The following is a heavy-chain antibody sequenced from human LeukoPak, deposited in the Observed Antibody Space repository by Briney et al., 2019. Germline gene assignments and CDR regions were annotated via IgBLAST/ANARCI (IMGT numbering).Heavy chain of an antibody. D-gene: IGHD6-19*01. CDR2: ISSSSGYI. CDR3: ARDGRGAVAGFDY. J-gene: IGHJ4*02. CDR1: GFTFSTYT. Sequence: GGSLRLSCAASGFTFSTYTMNWVRQAPGKGLEWVSSISSSSGYIYYADSVKGRFTISRDNAKNSLYLQMNSLRAEDMAVYYCARDGRGAVAGFDYWGQGTLVTVSS. V-gene: IGHV3-21*01.